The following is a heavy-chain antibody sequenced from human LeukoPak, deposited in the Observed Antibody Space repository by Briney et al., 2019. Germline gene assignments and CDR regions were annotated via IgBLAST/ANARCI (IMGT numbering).Heavy chain of an antibody. CDR3: ARGAGYSGYVMDY. D-gene: IGHD5-12*01. J-gene: IGHJ4*02. V-gene: IGHV3-7*01. CDR1: GFTFSSYW. Sequence: PGGSLRLSCAASGFTFSSYWMSWVRQDPGKGLEWVANIKKDGSEKYYVDSVKGRFTISRDNAKNSLYLQMNSLRAEDTAVYYCARGAGYSGYVMDYWGQGTLVTVSS. CDR2: IKKDGSEK.